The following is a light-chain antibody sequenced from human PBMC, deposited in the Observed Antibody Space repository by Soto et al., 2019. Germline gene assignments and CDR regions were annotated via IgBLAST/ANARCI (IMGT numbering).Light chain of an antibody. CDR2: WAS. CDR1: QSVLYSSNSKNY. Sequence: DIVMTQSPDSLAVSLGERATINCRSSQSVLYSSNSKNYLAWYQQKPGQPPRLLISWASTRESGVPDRFSGSGSGKEFTLAISSLQAEDVAVYYCQQYYSTPRTFGQGTKVDIK. J-gene: IGKJ1*01. CDR3: QQYYSTPRT. V-gene: IGKV4-1*01.